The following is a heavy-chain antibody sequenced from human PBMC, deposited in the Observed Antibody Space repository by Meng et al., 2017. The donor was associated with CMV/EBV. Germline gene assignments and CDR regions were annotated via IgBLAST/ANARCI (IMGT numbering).Heavy chain of an antibody. Sequence: ASGGTFSSDAISWVRQAPGQGLEWMGGIIPIFGTANYAQKFQGRVTITTDESTSTAYMELSSLRSEDTAVYYCARSLYSSSPHFDYWGQGTLVTVSS. V-gene: IGHV1-69*05. J-gene: IGHJ4*02. CDR1: GGTFSSDA. CDR2: IIPIFGTA. D-gene: IGHD6-6*01. CDR3: ARSLYSSSPHFDY.